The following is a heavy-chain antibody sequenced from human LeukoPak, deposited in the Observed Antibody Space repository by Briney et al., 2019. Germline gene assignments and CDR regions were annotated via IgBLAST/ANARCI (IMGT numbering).Heavy chain of an antibody. J-gene: IGHJ4*02. CDR2: IYYSGST. CDR3: ARYRGLGSDYYYYDSSGYFDY. D-gene: IGHD3-22*01. Sequence: SETLSLTCTVSGGSINSSSYYWGWIRQPPGKGLEWIGNIYYSGSTYYNPSLKSRVTISVDTSKNQFSLKLSSVTAADTAVYYCARYRGLGSDYYYYDSSGYFDYWGQGTLVTVSS. V-gene: IGHV4-39*01. CDR1: GGSINSSSYY.